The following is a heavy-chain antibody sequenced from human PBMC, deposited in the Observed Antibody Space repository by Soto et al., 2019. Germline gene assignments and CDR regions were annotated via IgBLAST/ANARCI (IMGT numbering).Heavy chain of an antibody. CDR2: TYYNGNA. CDR3: ARHFVAVVIKGWGY. CDR1: GDSIDRSNYY. J-gene: IGHJ4*02. Sequence: QLQLQESGPGVVKPSETLSLTCTVSGDSIDRSNYYWDWIRQPPGKGLEWIGTTYYNGNAYYNPSLKSRVTMSVDTSKNQFSLKLISVTAADPAVYYCARHFVAVVIKGWGYWGQGALVTVSS. D-gene: IGHD3-22*01. V-gene: IGHV4-39*01.